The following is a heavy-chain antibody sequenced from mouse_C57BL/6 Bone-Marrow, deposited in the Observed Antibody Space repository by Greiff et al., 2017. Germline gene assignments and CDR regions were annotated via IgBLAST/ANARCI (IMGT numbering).Heavy chain of an antibody. Sequence: EVKLMESGGDLVKPGGSLKLSCAASGFTFSSYGMSWVRQTPDKRLEWVATISSGGSYTYYPDSVKGRFTISRDNAKNTLYLQMSSLKSEDTAMYYCARHPLITTVVAPDAMDYWGQGTSVTVSS. CDR3: ARHPLITTVVAPDAMDY. CDR1: GFTFSSYG. D-gene: IGHD1-1*01. V-gene: IGHV5-6*01. CDR2: ISSGGSYT. J-gene: IGHJ4*01.